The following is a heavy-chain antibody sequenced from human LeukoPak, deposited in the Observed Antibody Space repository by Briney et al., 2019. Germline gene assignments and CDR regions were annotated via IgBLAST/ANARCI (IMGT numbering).Heavy chain of an antibody. V-gene: IGHV3-74*01. CDR1: GFTFSRYW. Sequence: GGSLRPSCAASGFTFSRYWMHWVRQAPGKGLVWVSRIKSDGSTNYADSVKGRFTISRDNAKNTVSLQMNSLRAEDTGVYYCARAPAEIGGYYPEYFRHWGQGTLVTVSS. CDR3: ARAPAEIGGYYPEYFRH. J-gene: IGHJ1*01. D-gene: IGHD3-22*01. CDR2: IKSDGST.